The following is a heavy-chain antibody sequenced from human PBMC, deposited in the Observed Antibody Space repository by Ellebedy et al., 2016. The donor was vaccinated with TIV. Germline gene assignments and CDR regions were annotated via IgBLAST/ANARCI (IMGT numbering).Heavy chain of an antibody. CDR2: ISWTGDST. CDR1: GFTFSSYA. Sequence: GESLKISCTASGFTFSSYAMGWVRQAPGRGLEWVSPISWTGDSTSYADSVEGRFTISRDNFKNTLYLQMNSLRVEDTAVYYCAKFRGFLWFGDFTDYWGQGTLVTVSS. J-gene: IGHJ4*02. V-gene: IGHV3-23*01. CDR3: AKFRGFLWFGDFTDY. D-gene: IGHD3-10*01.